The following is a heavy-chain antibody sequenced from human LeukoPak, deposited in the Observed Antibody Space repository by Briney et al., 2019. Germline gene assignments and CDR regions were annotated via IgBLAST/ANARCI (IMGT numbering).Heavy chain of an antibody. CDR2: IYSGST. J-gene: IGHJ6*02. Sequence: SETLSLTCTVSGGSISSYYWGWIRQPPGKGLEWIGYIYSGSTNYNPSLRSRVTISVDTSKNQFSLDLRSVTAADTAVYYCARGPHYHDSSGYSPSYSYAMDVWGQGTTVTVSS. V-gene: IGHV4-59*01. D-gene: IGHD3-22*01. CDR1: GGSISSYY. CDR3: ARGPHYHDSSGYSPSYSYAMDV.